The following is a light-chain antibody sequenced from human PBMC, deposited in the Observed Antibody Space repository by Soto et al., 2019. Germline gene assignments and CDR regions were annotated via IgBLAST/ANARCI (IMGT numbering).Light chain of an antibody. CDR2: WAS. CDR1: QSVLDSSNNKNY. V-gene: IGKV4-1*01. Sequence: DIVMTQSPDSLAVSLGERATINCKSSQSVLDSSNNKNYLAWYQQKPGQAPKLLIYWASTRQSGVPDRFSGSGSGTDFTLTISSLQAEDVAVYYCQQYYSTPWTFGRGTKVEIK. CDR3: QQYYSTPWT. J-gene: IGKJ1*01.